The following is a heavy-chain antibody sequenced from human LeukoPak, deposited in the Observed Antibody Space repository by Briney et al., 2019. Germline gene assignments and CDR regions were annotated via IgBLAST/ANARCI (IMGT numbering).Heavy chain of an antibody. D-gene: IGHD3-10*01. CDR2: ISSSGGSI. V-gene: IGHV3-11*04. CDR3: VRVSRGSGVYFDY. J-gene: IGHJ4*02. Sequence: PGGSLRLSCVASGFTFSDYYMSWIRQAPGKGLEWVSFISSSGGSIYYADSVKGRFTISRDNAKNSLYLQMNSLRPEDTAVYYCVRVSRGSGVYFDYWGQGTLVTVSS. CDR1: GFTFSDYY.